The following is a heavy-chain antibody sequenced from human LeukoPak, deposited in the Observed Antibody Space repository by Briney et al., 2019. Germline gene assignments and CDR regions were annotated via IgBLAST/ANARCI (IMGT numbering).Heavy chain of an antibody. CDR1: GGSFSGYY. D-gene: IGHD3-10*01. Sequence: SETLSLTCAVYGGSFSGYYWSWIRQPPGKGLEWIGEVNHSGSTNYNPSLKSRVTISVDTSKNQFSLKLSSVTAADTAVYYCARLYYYGSGSYEWFDPWGQGTLVTVSS. CDR3: ARLYYYGSGSYEWFDP. V-gene: IGHV4-34*01. J-gene: IGHJ5*02. CDR2: VNHSGST.